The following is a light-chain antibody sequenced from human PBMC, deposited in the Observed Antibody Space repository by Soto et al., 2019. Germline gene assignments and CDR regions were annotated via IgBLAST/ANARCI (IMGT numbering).Light chain of an antibody. CDR1: QTVSSSY. CDR3: EQYGSSPPWT. V-gene: IGKV3-20*01. Sequence: DIVLTQSPGTLYLSPGERATLSCRASQTVSSSYLAWYQQKPGQAPRLLIYGASSRATGIPDRFSGSGSGTDFALTISRLEPEDFAVYYCEQYGSSPPWTFGQGTKVEIK. J-gene: IGKJ1*01. CDR2: GAS.